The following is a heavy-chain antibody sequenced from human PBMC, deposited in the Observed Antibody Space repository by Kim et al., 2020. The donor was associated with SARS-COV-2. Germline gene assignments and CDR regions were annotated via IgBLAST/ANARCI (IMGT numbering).Heavy chain of an antibody. CDR2: IYNSGST. J-gene: IGHJ1*01. CDR1: GFTFSSYC. V-gene: IGHV3-23*05. D-gene: IGHD3-3*01. CDR3: SVGHSSCVNDAFGM. Sequence: GGSLRLSCAASGFTFSSYCMSWVRQAPGKGLEWVSHIYNSGSTTSNASSKSGLTIFSDDHTNNLLLQLITLMVADTAVYYYSVGHSSCVNDAFGMWGQGT.